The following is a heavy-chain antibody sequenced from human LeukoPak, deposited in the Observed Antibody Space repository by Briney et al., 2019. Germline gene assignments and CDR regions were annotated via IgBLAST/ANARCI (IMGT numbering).Heavy chain of an antibody. Sequence: PSETLSLTCTVSGGSISSYYWSWIRQPPGKGLEWIGYINYRGSTTYNPSLKSRVTISVDRSNNQFSLKVTSVTAADTAVYYCARDDGYSTLDYWGQGTLVTVSS. J-gene: IGHJ4*02. D-gene: IGHD5-12*01. V-gene: IGHV4-59*12. CDR1: GGSISSYY. CDR3: ARDDGYSTLDY. CDR2: INYRGST.